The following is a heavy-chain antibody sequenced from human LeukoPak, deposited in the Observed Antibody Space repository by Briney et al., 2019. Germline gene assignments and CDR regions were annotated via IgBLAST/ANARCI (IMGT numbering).Heavy chain of an antibody. D-gene: IGHD3-16*01. CDR1: GFTFSSYA. J-gene: IGHJ3*02. CDR2: ITSSGSVT. Sequence: GGSLRLSCAASGFTFSSYAMNWVRQAPGKGLEWISSITSSGSVTYYIDSVKGRFTISRDNTKNSLYLQMSSLRAEDTAVYYCARFETSPGGVPFDIWGQGTMVTVSS. CDR3: ARFETSPGGVPFDI. V-gene: IGHV3-21*01.